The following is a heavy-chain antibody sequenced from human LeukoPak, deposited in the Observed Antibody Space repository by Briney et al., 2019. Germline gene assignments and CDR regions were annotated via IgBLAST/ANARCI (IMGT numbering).Heavy chain of an antibody. Sequence: PSETLSLTCTVSGGSISSSCYYWGWIRQPPGKGLEWIGSIYYSGSTYYNPSLKSRVTISVDTSKNQFSLKLSSVTAADTAVYYRARVSAMANRPGFDPWGQGTLVTVSS. J-gene: IGHJ5*02. D-gene: IGHD5-18*01. CDR3: ARVSAMANRPGFDP. CDR2: IYYSGST. CDR1: GGSISSSCYY. V-gene: IGHV4-39*07.